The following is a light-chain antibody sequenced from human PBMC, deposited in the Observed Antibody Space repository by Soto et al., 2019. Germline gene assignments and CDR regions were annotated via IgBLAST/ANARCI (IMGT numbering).Light chain of an antibody. CDR2: DAS. J-gene: IGKJ3*01. CDR1: QSISSW. Sequence: DIQMTQSASTLSASVGDRVTITCRASQSISSWLAWYQQKPGKAPKLLIYDASSLESGVPSRFSGSGSGTEFTLTISSLQAEDVAVYYCQQYYSTPLTFGPGTKVDIK. CDR3: QQYYSTPLT. V-gene: IGKV1-5*01.